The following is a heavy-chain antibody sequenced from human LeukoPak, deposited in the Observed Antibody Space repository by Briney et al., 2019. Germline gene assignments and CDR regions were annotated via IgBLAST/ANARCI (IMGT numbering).Heavy chain of an antibody. V-gene: IGHV4-59*01. D-gene: IGHD3-22*01. CDR2: IYYSGST. CDR1: GGSISSYY. Sequence: KPSETLSLTCTVSGGSISSYYWGWIRQPPGKGLEWIGYIYYSGSTNYNPSLKSRVTISVDTSKNQFSLKLSSVTAADTAVYYCARESPQNYYDSSGYSYAFDIWGQGTMVTVSS. J-gene: IGHJ3*02. CDR3: ARESPQNYYDSSGYSYAFDI.